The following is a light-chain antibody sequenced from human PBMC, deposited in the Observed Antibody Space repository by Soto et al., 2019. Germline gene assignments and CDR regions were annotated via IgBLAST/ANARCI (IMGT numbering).Light chain of an antibody. V-gene: IGKV3-20*01. CDR2: GAS. Sequence: EIVLTQSPGTLSLSPGERATLSCRASQSVSSSYLAWYQQKPGQAPRLLIYGASSSATGIPDRFSGSGSGTHFTLTISRLEPGDFAVYYWQQYGSPITFGQGTRLEIK. CDR1: QSVSSSY. J-gene: IGKJ5*01. CDR3: QQYGSPIT.